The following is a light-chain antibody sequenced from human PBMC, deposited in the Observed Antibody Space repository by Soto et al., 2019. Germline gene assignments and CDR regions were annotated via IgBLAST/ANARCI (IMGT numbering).Light chain of an antibody. J-gene: IGKJ5*01. CDR3: QQRSNWIT. Sequence: EVVMTQSPASLSASPGERVTLSCRASQNIRSSLAWYQQRPGQAPRLLIYDASTRATGIPPRFSGGGSGTDFALTISSLEPEDFALYYCQQRSNWITFGQGTRLEIK. V-gene: IGKV3-11*01. CDR2: DAS. CDR1: QNIRSS.